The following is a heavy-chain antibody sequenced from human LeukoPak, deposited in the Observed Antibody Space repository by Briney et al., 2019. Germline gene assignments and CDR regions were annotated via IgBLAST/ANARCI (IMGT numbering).Heavy chain of an antibody. CDR3: ARALSHCLDY. D-gene: IGHD3-16*01. V-gene: IGHV3-7*01. CDR2: IKHDGSEK. J-gene: IGHJ4*02. CDR1: GFNFSNYW. Sequence: GGSVRLSCIVSGFNFSNYWMNWVRQAPGKGLEWVANIKHDGSEKYYVDSVKGRFSISRDNAKKSLYLQMNSLRVEDTAVYYCARALSHCLDYWGQGTLVTVSS.